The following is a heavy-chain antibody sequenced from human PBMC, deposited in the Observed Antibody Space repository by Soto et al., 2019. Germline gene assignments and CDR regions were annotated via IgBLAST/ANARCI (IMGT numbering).Heavy chain of an antibody. CDR2: IHHSGST. CDR1: GGSMISYY. CDR3: AREVRDSGGWLWDY. V-gene: IGHV4-59*01. J-gene: IGHJ4*02. Sequence: QVQLQESGPGLVKPSETLSLTCSVSGGSMISYYWSWLRQSPGNVLEWIGYIHHSGSTLYNPSLNTRAAVSLERSNSQFSLKLTSVHAAVTDFYYVAREVRDSGGWLWDYWGQGTLVTVCS. D-gene: IGHD6-19*01.